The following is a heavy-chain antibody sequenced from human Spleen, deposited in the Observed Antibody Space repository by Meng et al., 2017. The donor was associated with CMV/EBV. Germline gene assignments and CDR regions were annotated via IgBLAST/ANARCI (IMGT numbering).Heavy chain of an antibody. CDR2: ISSSSSYI. Sequence: GGSLRLSCAASGFTFSSYSMNWVRQAPGKGLEWVSSISSSSSYIYYADSVKGRFTISRDNAKNSLYLQMNSLRAEDTAVYYCARVLPLHYGGNWDADYYYYYGMDVWGQGTTVTVSS. CDR3: ARVLPLHYGGNWDADYYYYYGMDV. V-gene: IGHV3-21*01. D-gene: IGHD4-23*01. CDR1: GFTFSSYS. J-gene: IGHJ6*02.